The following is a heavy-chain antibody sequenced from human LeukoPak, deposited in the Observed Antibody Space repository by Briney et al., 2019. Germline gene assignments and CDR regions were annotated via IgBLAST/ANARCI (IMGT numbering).Heavy chain of an antibody. Sequence: GGSLRLSCAASGFTVNSNYMSWVRQAPGKGLEWVSVVYSGDRTYYADSVKGRFTISRDDSTNTLYLLMNSLRAEDTAVYYCARLGATVALDYWGQGTLVTVSS. D-gene: IGHD4-23*01. V-gene: IGHV3-66*01. CDR3: ARLGATVALDY. J-gene: IGHJ4*02. CDR1: GFTVNSNY. CDR2: VYSGDRT.